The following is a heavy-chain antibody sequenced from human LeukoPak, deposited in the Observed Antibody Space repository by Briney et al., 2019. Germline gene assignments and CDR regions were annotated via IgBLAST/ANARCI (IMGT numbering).Heavy chain of an antibody. Sequence: PGGSLRLSCAASGFTFSSYAMSWVRQAPGKGLEWVSAISGSGGSTYYADSVKGRFTISRDNSKNTLYLQMNSLRAEDTAVYYCAKEPVGYSSGWYFDYWGQGTLVTVPS. J-gene: IGHJ4*02. D-gene: IGHD6-19*01. CDR1: GFTFSSYA. CDR3: AKEPVGYSSGWYFDY. CDR2: ISGSGGST. V-gene: IGHV3-23*01.